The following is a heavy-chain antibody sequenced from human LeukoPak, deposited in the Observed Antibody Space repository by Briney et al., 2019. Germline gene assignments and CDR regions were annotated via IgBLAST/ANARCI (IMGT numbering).Heavy chain of an antibody. Sequence: SETLSLTCSVSGGHIDSVYWNWIRQPPGKGLEWIGYIDNSGSTKYNPSLKSRITTSRDTSKKQFSLRLTSVTAADTAMYYCASGAGWLIDYWGQGTLVSVSS. V-gene: IGHV4-4*08. CDR3: ASGAGWLIDY. CDR2: IDNSGST. J-gene: IGHJ4*02. CDR1: GGHIDSVY. D-gene: IGHD6-19*01.